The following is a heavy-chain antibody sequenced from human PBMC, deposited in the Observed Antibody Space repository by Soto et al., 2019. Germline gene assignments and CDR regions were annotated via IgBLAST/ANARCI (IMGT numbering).Heavy chain of an antibody. CDR1: GDSVSSNTAA. V-gene: IGHV6-1*01. J-gene: IGHJ4*02. Sequence: SQTLSLTCAISGDSVSSNTAAWNWFRQSPSRGLEWLGRTYYRSKWFYDSAASMKGRIIINADTSKNQFSLQLNSVTPEDTAVYYCVRDVDHGDYAIYLDYWGQGTLVTVSS. CDR3: VRDVDHGDYAIYLDY. D-gene: IGHD4-17*01. CDR2: TYYRSKWFY.